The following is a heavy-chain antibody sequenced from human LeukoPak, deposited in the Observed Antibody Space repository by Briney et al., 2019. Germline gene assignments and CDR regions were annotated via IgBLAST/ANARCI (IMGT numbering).Heavy chain of an antibody. CDR2: ISAYNGNT. D-gene: IGHD2-8*01. CDR1: GYTFTSYG. CDR3: ARGDLGYCTNGVCYRSASFDY. V-gene: IGHV1-18*01. J-gene: IGHJ4*02. Sequence: VASVKVSCKASGYTFTSYGISWVRQAPGQGLEWMGWISAYNGNTNYAQKLQGRVTMTTDTSTSTAYMELRSLRSVDTAVYYCARGDLGYCTNGVCYRSASFDYWGQGTLVTVSS.